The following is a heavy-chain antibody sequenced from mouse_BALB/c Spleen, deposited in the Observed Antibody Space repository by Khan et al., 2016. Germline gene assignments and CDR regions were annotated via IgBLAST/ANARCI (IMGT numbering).Heavy chain of an antibody. D-gene: IGHD2-1*01. J-gene: IGHJ2*01. CDR1: GYFNTSDYA. Sequence: EVQLQESGPGLVKPSQFLSLNCTVTGYFNTSDYAWKWIRQFPGNKLEWMGYISSRRSTSYNPSLKSRISSTRDQSKNQFFLQLNSVTNEDTATYYCAGGNYDYFDYWGQGTTLTVSS. CDR3: AGGNYDYFDY. V-gene: IGHV3-2*02. CDR2: ISSRRST.